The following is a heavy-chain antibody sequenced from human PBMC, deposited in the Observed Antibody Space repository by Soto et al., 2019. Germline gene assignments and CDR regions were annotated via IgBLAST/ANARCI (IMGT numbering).Heavy chain of an antibody. V-gene: IGHV3-48*03. CDR1: GFSFSSYE. D-gene: IGHD1-26*01. Sequence: GGSLRLSCAASGFSFSSYEMNWVRQAPGKGLEWVSFINPSGDDMHYAGSVKGRFTVSRDNVRNSLHLQMNSLRVEDTAVYYCVRDEGFDYSDSTFDHWGRGPLVTVSS. J-gene: IGHJ4*02. CDR2: INPSGDDM. CDR3: VRDEGFDYSDSTFDH.